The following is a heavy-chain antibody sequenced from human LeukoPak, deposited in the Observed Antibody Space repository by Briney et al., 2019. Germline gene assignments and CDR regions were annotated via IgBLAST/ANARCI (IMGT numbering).Heavy chain of an antibody. CDR1: GYTFTGYY. D-gene: IGHD3-9*01. J-gene: IGHJ4*02. Sequence: ASVKVSCKASGYTFTGYYMHWARQAPGQGLEWMGWINPNSGGTNYAQKFQGRVTMTRDTSISTAYMELSRLRSDDTAVYYCVRDLVDYYFDYWGQGTLVTVSS. CDR2: INPNSGGT. CDR3: VRDLVDYYFDY. V-gene: IGHV1-2*02.